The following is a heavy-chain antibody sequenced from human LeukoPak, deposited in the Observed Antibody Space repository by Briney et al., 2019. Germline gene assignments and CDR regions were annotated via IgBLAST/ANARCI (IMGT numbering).Heavy chain of an antibody. J-gene: IGHJ4*02. CDR1: GYSFTSYW. Sequence: GESLKISCKGSGYSFTSYWISWVRQMPGKGLEWMGIIYPGDSDTRYSPSFQGQVSISADKSISTAYLQWSSPKASDTAMYYCARHPQWLVPGDYWGQGTLVTVSS. V-gene: IGHV5-51*01. CDR3: ARHPQWLVPGDY. CDR2: IYPGDSDT. D-gene: IGHD6-19*01.